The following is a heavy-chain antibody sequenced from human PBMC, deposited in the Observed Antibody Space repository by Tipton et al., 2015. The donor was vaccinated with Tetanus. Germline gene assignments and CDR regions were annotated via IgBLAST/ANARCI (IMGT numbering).Heavy chain of an antibody. V-gene: IGHV3-7*01. J-gene: IGHJ5*01. Sequence: SLRLSCAVSGFTFSDYWMTWVRQAPGKGLEWVASIKQDGTDKSYVDSVKGRFTVSRDNAKNSLYLQMNSLRAEDTAVYYCARRGEARANWFDSWGQGTLVTVSS. CDR1: GFTFSDYW. D-gene: IGHD2-21*01. CDR3: ARRGEARANWFDS. CDR2: IKQDGTDK.